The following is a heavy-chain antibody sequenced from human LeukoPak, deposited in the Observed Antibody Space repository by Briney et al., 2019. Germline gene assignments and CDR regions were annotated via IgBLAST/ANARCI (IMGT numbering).Heavy chain of an antibody. D-gene: IGHD3-22*01. CDR1: GFTFSSYW. J-gene: IGHJ6*03. Sequence: GGSLRLPCAASGFTFSSYWMSWVRQAPGKGLEWVANIKQDGSEKYYVDSVKGRFTISRDNAKNSLYLQMNSLRAEDTAVYYCARAPRPIPYYYDSSGYYYMDVWGKGTTVTVSS. V-gene: IGHV3-7*01. CDR3: ARAPRPIPYYYDSSGYYYMDV. CDR2: IKQDGSEK.